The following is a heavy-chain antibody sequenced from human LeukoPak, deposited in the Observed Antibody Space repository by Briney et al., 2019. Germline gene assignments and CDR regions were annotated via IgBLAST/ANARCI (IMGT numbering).Heavy chain of an antibody. CDR3: ARLTRS. V-gene: IGHV4-30-2*01. CDR1: GGSLSSGGYS. Sequence: SETLSLTCTVSGGSLSSGGYSWGWVRQPPGKGLEYIGYIYHRGSTYYNPSLESRVIISIDTSKNQFSLRLTSVTAADTAVYYCARLTRSWGQGTLVTVSS. CDR2: IYHRGST. J-gene: IGHJ5*02. D-gene: IGHD1-14*01.